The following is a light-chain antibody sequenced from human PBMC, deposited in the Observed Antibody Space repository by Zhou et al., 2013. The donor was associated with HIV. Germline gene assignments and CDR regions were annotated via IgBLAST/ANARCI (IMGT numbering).Light chain of an antibody. CDR1: QTVSSN. Sequence: EIVMTQSPATLSVSPGERATLSCRASQTVSSNLAWYQQKPGQAPRLLIYETSTRATGIPARFSGSGSGTEFTLTISSMQSEDFATYYCQQANSFPRTFGQGTKVEIK. CDR2: ETS. CDR3: QQANSFPRT. V-gene: IGKV3-15*01. J-gene: IGKJ1*01.